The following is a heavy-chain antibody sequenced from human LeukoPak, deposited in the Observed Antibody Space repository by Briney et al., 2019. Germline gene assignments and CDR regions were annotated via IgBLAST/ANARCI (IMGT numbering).Heavy chain of an antibody. CDR2: VYYSGNT. Sequence: SETLSLTCTVSGGSIRSYYCSWIRQPPGKGLEWVGYVYYSGNTSYNPSLKSRVTISVDASKNQFSLKLSSVTAADTAVYYCARHFSGPGTYTPYFGMDVWGQGTTVTVSS. V-gene: IGHV4-59*08. CDR3: ARHFSGPGTYTPYFGMDV. D-gene: IGHD3-10*01. CDR1: GGSIRSYY. J-gene: IGHJ6*02.